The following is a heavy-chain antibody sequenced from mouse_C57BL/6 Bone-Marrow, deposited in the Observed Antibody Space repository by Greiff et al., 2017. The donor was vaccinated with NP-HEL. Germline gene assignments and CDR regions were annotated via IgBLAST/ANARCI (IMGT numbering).Heavy chain of an antibody. CDR1: GFTFSDFY. CDR3: ARDAGDGYIWYFDV. J-gene: IGHJ1*03. Sequence: EVNVVESGGGLVQSGRSLRLSCATSGFTFSDFYMEWVRQAPGKGLEWIAASRNKANDYTTEYSASVKGRFIVSRDTSQSILYLQMNALRAEDTAIYYCARDAGDGYIWYFDVWGTGTTVTVSS. D-gene: IGHD2-3*01. CDR2: SRNKANDYTT. V-gene: IGHV7-1*01.